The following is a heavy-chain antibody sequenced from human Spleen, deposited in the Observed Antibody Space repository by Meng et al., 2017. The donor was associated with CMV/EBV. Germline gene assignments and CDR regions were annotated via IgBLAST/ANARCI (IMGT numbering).Heavy chain of an antibody. Sequence: TVSGGSISSYGYCWTWIRQFPGKGLEWIGYIYDSGTTYYNPSLKSRVTISLDTSENQFSLKLSSVTAADTALYYCARGDAVTLYFGYWGQGSLVTVSS. V-gene: IGHV4-31*02. CDR3: ARGDAVTLYFGY. CDR1: GGSISSYGYC. D-gene: IGHD2-21*02. CDR2: IYDSGTT. J-gene: IGHJ4*02.